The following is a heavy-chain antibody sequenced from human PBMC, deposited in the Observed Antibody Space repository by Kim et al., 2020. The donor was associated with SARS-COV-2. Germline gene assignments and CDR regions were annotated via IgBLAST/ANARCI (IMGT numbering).Heavy chain of an antibody. J-gene: IGHJ4*02. CDR1: GFTFSSYA. CDR3: AREPSGDSSSWYGD. Sequence: GGSLRLSCAVSGFTFSSYAMSWVRQAPGKGLEWVSAISGSGGSTYYADSVKGRFTISRDNSKNTMYLQMNSLRAEDTAGYYCAREPSGDSSSWYGDWGQGTLVTVSS. D-gene: IGHD6-13*01. V-gene: IGHV3-23*01. CDR2: ISGSGGST.